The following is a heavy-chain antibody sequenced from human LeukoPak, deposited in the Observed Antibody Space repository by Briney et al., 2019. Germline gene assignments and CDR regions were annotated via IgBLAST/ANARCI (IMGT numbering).Heavy chain of an antibody. Sequence: PSETLSLTCAVYSGCFSGYYWSWIRQPPGKGLEWIGEINHSGSNNYNPSLKSRVTISVDTSKNQFSLKLSSVIAADTAVYYCARGRGQNGSGSYFGTYYYYMDVWGKGTTVTVSS. J-gene: IGHJ6*03. D-gene: IGHD3-10*01. CDR1: SGCFSGYY. CDR2: INHSGSN. CDR3: ARGRGQNGSGSYFGTYYYYMDV. V-gene: IGHV4-34*01.